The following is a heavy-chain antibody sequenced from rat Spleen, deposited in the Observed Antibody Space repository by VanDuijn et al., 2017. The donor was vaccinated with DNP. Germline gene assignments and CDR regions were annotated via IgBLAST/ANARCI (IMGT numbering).Heavy chain of an antibody. CDR1: GFTFNDYY. J-gene: IGHJ2*01. D-gene: IGHD1-4*01. V-gene: IGHV5-22*01. Sequence: EVQLVESGGGLVQPGRSLKLSCAASGFTFNDYYMAWVRQAPTKGLDWVAYISYDGGSTNYGDSVKGRFTISRDNAKSTLYLQMNSLRSEDMTTYYCARHVLPLRVWDYWGQGVMVTVSS. CDR3: ARHVLPLRVWDY. CDR2: ISYDGGST.